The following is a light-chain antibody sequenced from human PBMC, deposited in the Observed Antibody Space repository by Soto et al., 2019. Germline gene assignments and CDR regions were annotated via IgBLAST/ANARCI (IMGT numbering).Light chain of an antibody. CDR3: GTWDSKLSDGV. J-gene: IGLJ1*01. CDR1: SSNIGNNY. CDR2: DDN. Sequence: QSVLTQPPSVSATPGQQVTISCSGGSSNIGNNYVSWDQQVPGTAPQLLIYDDNKRPSGIPDRFSGSKSGKSATLGITGLQPGYEADYYCGTWDSKLSDGVFRNGTKVTV. V-gene: IGLV1-51*01.